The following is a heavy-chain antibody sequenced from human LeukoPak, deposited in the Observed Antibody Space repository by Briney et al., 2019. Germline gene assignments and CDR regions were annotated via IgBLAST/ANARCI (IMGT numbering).Heavy chain of an antibody. V-gene: IGHV3-30-3*01. D-gene: IGHD2-15*01. CDR1: GFSFSDYV. J-gene: IGHJ4*02. CDR2: ISKDGGTK. Sequence: GRSLRLSCAASGFSFSDYVIHWVRQAPGKGPDWVAVISKDGGTKYYADSVKGRLTISRDNSKNMLYLQMNSLRPEDTAVYYCARGGDLKYCSGGSCYSVDYWGQGTLVTVSP. CDR3: ARGGDLKYCSGGSCYSVDY.